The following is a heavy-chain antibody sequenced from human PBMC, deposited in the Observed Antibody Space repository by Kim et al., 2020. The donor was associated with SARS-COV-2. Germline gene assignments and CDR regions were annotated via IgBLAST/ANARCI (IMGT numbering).Heavy chain of an antibody. CDR2: ISYDGSNK. V-gene: IGHV3-30*18. CDR1: GFTFSSYG. D-gene: IGHD3-10*01. J-gene: IGHJ6*02. CDR3: AKDLLKSTRPNITKYYYYYYGMDV. Sequence: GGSLRLSCAASGFTFSSYGMHWVRQAPGKGLEWVAVISYDGSNKYYADSVKGRFTISRDNSKNTLYLQMNSLRAEDTAVYYCAKDLLKSTRPNITKYYYYYYGMDVWGQGTTVTVSS.